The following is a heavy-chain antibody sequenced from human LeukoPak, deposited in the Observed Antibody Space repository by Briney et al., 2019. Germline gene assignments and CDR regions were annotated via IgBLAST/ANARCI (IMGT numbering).Heavy chain of an antibody. CDR2: ISAYNGNT. Sequence: ASVKVSCKASGYTFTSYGISWVRQAPGQGLEWMGWISAYNGNTNYAQKLQGRVTMTTDTSTSTAYMELRSLRSDDTAVYYCARDWYLYYYDSSPQFYLWDYWGQGTLVTVSS. CDR3: ARDWYLYYYDSSPQFYLWDY. CDR1: GYTFTSYG. V-gene: IGHV1-18*01. D-gene: IGHD3-22*01. J-gene: IGHJ4*02.